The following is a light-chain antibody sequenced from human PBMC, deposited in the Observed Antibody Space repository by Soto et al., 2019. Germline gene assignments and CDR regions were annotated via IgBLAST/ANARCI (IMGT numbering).Light chain of an antibody. V-gene: IGKV1-13*02. CDR2: DAS. Sequence: GDRVTITCRASQGVSSALAWYQQKPGKAPKLLIYDASSLESGVPSRFSGSGSGTDFTLTISSLQPEDFATYYCQQFNSYPETFGQGTKVDIK. CDR1: QGVSSA. J-gene: IGKJ1*01. CDR3: QQFNSYPET.